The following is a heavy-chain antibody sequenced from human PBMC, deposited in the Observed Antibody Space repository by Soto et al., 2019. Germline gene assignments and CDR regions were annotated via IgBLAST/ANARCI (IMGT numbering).Heavy chain of an antibody. Sequence: GSLRLSCAASGFTFSSYGMHWVRQAPGKGLEWVAVISYDGSNKYYADSVKGRFTISRDNSKNTLYLQMNSLRAGDTAVYYCARELGYCSGGSCYPSGYYGMDVWGQGTTVTVSS. CDR2: ISYDGSNK. CDR1: GFTFSSYG. V-gene: IGHV3-30*03. J-gene: IGHJ6*02. D-gene: IGHD2-15*01. CDR3: ARELGYCSGGSCYPSGYYGMDV.